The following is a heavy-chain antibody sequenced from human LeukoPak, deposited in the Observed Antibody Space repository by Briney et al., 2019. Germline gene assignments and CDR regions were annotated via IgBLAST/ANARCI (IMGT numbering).Heavy chain of an antibody. J-gene: IGHJ4*02. CDR3: AKDLGWELPAEAY. V-gene: IGHV3-23*01. D-gene: IGHD1-26*01. CDR2: IYGSGVSI. Sequence: GGSLRLSCVASGFTFKNYVMNWLRQAPGKGPEWLATIYGSGVSISYADSVKGRFTISRDNSNNTLYLQMNSLRAEDTAMYYCAKDLGWELPAEAYWGQGILVTVSS. CDR1: GFTFKNYV.